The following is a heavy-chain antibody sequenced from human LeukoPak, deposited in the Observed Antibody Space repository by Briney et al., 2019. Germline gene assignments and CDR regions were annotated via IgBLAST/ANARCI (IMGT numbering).Heavy chain of an antibody. CDR2: IYYTGNT. D-gene: IGHD6-19*01. Sequence: SETLSLTCTVSGVSISSSYSYWGWIRQPPGMGLEWIGSIYYTGNTYYNASLKSQVSISIDTSKNQFSLKLTSVTAADTAVYYCARGRLQWLVRGAFDIWGQGTMVTVSS. J-gene: IGHJ3*02. V-gene: IGHV4-39*01. CDR1: GVSISSSYSY. CDR3: ARGRLQWLVRGAFDI.